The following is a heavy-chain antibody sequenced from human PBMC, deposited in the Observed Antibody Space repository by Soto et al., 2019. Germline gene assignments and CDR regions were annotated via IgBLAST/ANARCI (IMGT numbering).Heavy chain of an antibody. V-gene: IGHV1-46*01. J-gene: IGHJ4*02. CDR2: INPSGGSA. CDR1: GYTFTEYY. Sequence: QVQLVQSGAEVEGPGASVKVSCKASGYTFTEYYIHWVRQAPGQGLEWVGMINPSGGSASYALKFHARVTMTRDTSTSTVYMELSSLRSEDTAVYYCARDHDYGWGNYRYTADYWGQGTLVTVSS. CDR3: ARDHDYGWGNYRYTADY. D-gene: IGHD3-16*02.